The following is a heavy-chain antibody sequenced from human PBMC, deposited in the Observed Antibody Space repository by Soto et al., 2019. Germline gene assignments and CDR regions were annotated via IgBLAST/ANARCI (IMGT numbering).Heavy chain of an antibody. CDR1: GFSFSDYY. V-gene: IGHV3-72*01. Sequence: EILLVESGGGLVQPGGSLRLSCAAYGFSFSDYYMDWVRQAPGMGLEWVARIKNKLNSYTVEYAASLEGRFTISRDDSKNSVYLQMNSLKTEDTAVYFCARARRGYPPDEWGQGTLVTVSS. CDR2: IKNKLNSYTV. D-gene: IGHD3-22*01. CDR3: ARARRGYPPDE. J-gene: IGHJ4*02.